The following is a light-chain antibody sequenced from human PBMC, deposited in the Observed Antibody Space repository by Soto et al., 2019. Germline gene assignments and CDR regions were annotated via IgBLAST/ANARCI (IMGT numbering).Light chain of an antibody. Sequence: DIQMTQSPSTLSASVGDSVTITCRASQSINKRLAWYQQKPGKAPNLLIFDASNLQSGVPSRFSGSGFGTEFTLIISSLQPEDVATYYCQQYNSDSSFGGGTKVEIK. J-gene: IGKJ4*01. V-gene: IGKV1-5*01. CDR3: QQYNSDSS. CDR1: QSINKR. CDR2: DAS.